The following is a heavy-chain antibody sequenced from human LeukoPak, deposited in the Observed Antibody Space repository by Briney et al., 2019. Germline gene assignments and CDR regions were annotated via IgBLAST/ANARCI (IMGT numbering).Heavy chain of an antibody. CDR1: GGSISSHY. Sequence: SETLSLTCTVSGGSISSHYWSWIRQPPGKGLEWIGYIYYSGSTNYNPSLKSRVTISVDTSKNQFSLKLSSVTAADTAVYYCAKGYCDFPAQFDPWGQGTLVTVSS. CDR3: AKGYCDFPAQFDP. V-gene: IGHV4-59*11. D-gene: IGHD3-3*01. CDR2: IYYSGST. J-gene: IGHJ5*02.